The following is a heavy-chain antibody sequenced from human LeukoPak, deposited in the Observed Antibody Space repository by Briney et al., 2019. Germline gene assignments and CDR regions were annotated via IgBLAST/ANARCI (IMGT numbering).Heavy chain of an antibody. CDR3: AGDNMVRGVIAFDP. J-gene: IGHJ5*02. CDR1: GGSISSYY. Sequence: PSETLSLTCTVSGGSISSYYWSWIRQPAGKGLEWIGYIYYSGSTNYNPSLKSRLTISVDTSKNQFSLKLSSVTAADTAVYYCAGDNMVRGVIAFDPWGQGTLVTVSS. V-gene: IGHV4-59*12. D-gene: IGHD3-10*01. CDR2: IYYSGST.